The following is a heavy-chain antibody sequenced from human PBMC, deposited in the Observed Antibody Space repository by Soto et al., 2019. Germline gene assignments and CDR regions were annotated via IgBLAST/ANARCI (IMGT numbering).Heavy chain of an antibody. V-gene: IGHV4-61*01. CDR3: ARSQRGRTDFTFDY. Sequence: QVQLQESGPGLVKPSEPLSLTGAVSGASVINDNYNWGWIRQPPGKGLEWIGYIYYSGTNNYNSYPKSRHSLSVDMAKNQFSLKLASVTAADTAVYFCARSQRGRTDFTFDYWGQGALVTVSS. CDR2: IYYSGTN. J-gene: IGHJ4*02. D-gene: IGHD3-16*01. CDR1: GASVINDNYN.